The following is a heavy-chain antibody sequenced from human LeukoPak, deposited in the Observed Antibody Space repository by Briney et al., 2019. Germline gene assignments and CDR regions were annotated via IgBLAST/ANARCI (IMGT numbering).Heavy chain of an antibody. CDR2: INYSGST. J-gene: IGHJ4*02. CDR3: ARHQGRGLVRTVYY. D-gene: IGHD3-10*01. CDR1: GGSFSSYY. V-gene: IGHV4-34*01. Sequence: SETLSLTCAVSGGSFSSYYWSWIRQPPGKGLEWIGEINYSGSTYYNPSLKSRVTISVDTSKNQFSLKLSSVTAADTAVYYCARHQGRGLVRTVYYWGQGNLVTVSS.